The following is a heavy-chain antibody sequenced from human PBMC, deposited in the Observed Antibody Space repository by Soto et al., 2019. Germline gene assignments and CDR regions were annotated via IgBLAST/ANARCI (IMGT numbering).Heavy chain of an antibody. D-gene: IGHD5-18*01. CDR2: IWYDGSNK. J-gene: IGHJ4*02. CDR3: GRDGALGDTAVVDS. CDR1: GFTFSTYG. V-gene: IGHV3-33*01. Sequence: QVQLVESGGGVVQPGKSLRLSCAASGFTFSTYGMHWVRQAPGKGLEWVAVIWYDGSNKYHGDSLKGRFTISRDNSKNTLYLQINTLRAEDTAVYYCGRDGALGDTAVVDSWGQGTLFTVSS.